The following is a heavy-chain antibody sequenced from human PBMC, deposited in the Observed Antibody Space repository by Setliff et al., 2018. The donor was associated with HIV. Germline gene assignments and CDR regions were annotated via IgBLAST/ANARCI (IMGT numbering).Heavy chain of an antibody. CDR3: ARWGENSGRPDWRAFDI. V-gene: IGHV4-59*01. J-gene: IGHJ3*02. CDR1: GGSINYYY. Sequence: PSETLSLTCTVSGGSINYYYWNWIRQSPGKGLEWIGVIGYSGSTSYNPSLNSRVTISVDTSKNQFSLKLSSVSTADTAVYYCARWGENSGRPDWRAFDIWGQGTMVTVSS. CDR2: IGYSGST. D-gene: IGHD1-26*01.